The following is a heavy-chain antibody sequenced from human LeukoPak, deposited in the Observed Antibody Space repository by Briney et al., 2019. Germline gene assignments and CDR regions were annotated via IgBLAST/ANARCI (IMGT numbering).Heavy chain of an antibody. CDR3: AKGPSIVVTIFGVVDYFDY. V-gene: IGHV3-23*01. Sequence: GGSLRLSCAASGFTFSSYAMSWVRQAPGKGLEWVSAISGSGGSTYYADSVKGRFTISRDNSKNTLHLQMNSLRAEDTAVYYCAKGPSIVVTIFGVVDYFDYWGQGTLVTVSS. D-gene: IGHD3-3*01. CDR1: GFTFSSYA. CDR2: ISGSGGST. J-gene: IGHJ4*02.